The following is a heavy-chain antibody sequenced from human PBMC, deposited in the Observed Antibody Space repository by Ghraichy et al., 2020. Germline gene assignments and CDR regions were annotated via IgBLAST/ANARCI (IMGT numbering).Heavy chain of an antibody. CDR3: ARDLRGRTNYYGMDV. D-gene: IGHD1-14*01. V-gene: IGHV1-18*04. J-gene: IGHJ6*02. Sequence: SVKVSCKASGYTFTSYGISWVRQAPGQGLEWMGWISAYNGNTNYAQKLQGRVTMTTDTSTSTAYMELRSLRSDDTAVYYCARDLRGRTNYYGMDVWGQGTTVTVSS. CDR2: ISAYNGNT. CDR1: GYTFTSYG.